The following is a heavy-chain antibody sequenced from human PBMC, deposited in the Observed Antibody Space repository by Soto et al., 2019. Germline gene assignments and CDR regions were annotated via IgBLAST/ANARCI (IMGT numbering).Heavy chain of an antibody. D-gene: IGHD6-19*01. J-gene: IGHJ2*01. CDR3: ARGLYSSGWYRRRDYWYFDL. V-gene: IGHV4-39*01. CDR2: IYYSGST. CDR1: GGSISSSSYY. Sequence: QLQESGPGLVKPSETLSLTCTVSGGSISSSSYYWGWIRQPPGKGLEWIGSIYYSGSTYYNPSLKSRVTISVDTSKNQFSLKLSSVTAADTAVYYCARGLYSSGWYRRRDYWYFDLWGRGTLVTVSS.